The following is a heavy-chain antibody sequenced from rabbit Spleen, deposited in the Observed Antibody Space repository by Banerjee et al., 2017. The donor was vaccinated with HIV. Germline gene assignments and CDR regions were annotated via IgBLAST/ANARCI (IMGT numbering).Heavy chain of an antibody. Sequence: QQLVESGGGLVKPGASLTLTCKASGFSFSTGYYMSWVRQAPGKGLEWIGCIGTGSGTTWFANWAKGRFTISKTSSTTVTLQMTSLTAADTATYFCASAYSDIYFDLWGQGTLVTVS. CDR1: GFSFSTGYY. J-gene: IGHJ4*01. V-gene: IGHV1S40*01. CDR2: IGTGSGTT. CDR3: ASAYSDIYFDL. D-gene: IGHD6-1*01.